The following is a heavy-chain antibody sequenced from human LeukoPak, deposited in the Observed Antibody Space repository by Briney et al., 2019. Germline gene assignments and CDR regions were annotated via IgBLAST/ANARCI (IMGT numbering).Heavy chain of an antibody. V-gene: IGHV3-23*01. Sequence: GGSLRLSCAASGFTFSSYAMTWVRQAPGKGLEWVSAISGPGRSTYYADSVKGRFTISRDTSKSTLYLQMNNLRAEDTAVYYCAKRSGDSYYLDSWGQGTLVTVSS. CDR1: GFTFSSYA. CDR2: ISGPGRST. D-gene: IGHD2-15*01. CDR3: AKRSGDSYYLDS. J-gene: IGHJ4*02.